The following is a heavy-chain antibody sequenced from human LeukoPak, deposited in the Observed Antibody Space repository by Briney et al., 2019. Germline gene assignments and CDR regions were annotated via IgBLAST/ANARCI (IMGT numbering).Heavy chain of an antibody. CDR1: GFTFSSYS. CDR3: ARVSDISVAAYFDY. Sequence: PGGSLRLSCAASGFTFSSYSMNWVRQAPGKGLEWVSPISSSSSYIYYADSVKGRFTISRDNAKNSLYLQMNSLRAEDTALYYCARVSDISVAAYFDYWGQGTLVTVSS. J-gene: IGHJ4*02. V-gene: IGHV3-21*04. CDR2: ISSSSSYI. D-gene: IGHD6-19*01.